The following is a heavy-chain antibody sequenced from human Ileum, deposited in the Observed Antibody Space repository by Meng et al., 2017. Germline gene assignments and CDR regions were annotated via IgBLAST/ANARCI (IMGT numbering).Heavy chain of an antibody. CDR2: SHHSRNA. V-gene: IGHV4-59*13. D-gene: IGHD3-10*01. Sequence: SETLSLTCTVSDGSISTYYWSWVRQSPGKGLEWIGHSHHSRNANYNPSLKSRVSISVDASKNQVSLKMNSVTAADTAVYFCARDTYYSPSGSYFEDWFGPWGRGTLVTVSS. CDR3: ARDTYYSPSGSYFEDWFGP. CDR1: DGSISTYY. J-gene: IGHJ5*02.